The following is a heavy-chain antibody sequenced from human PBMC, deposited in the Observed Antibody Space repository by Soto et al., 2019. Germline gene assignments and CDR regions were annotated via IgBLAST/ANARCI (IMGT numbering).Heavy chain of an antibody. CDR1: GFTFSSYV. J-gene: IGHJ4*02. CDR2: VSGTGDNT. V-gene: IGHV3-23*01. Sequence: GGYLRLSCAASGFTFSSYVMNWVRQAPGKGLEWVSTVSGTGDNTYCADSVRGRFPISRDNSKNTLYLQMNSLRAEDTAVYYFAKDAIAVAGTPYFESWGQGTMVTVSS. D-gene: IGHD6-19*01. CDR3: AKDAIAVAGTPYFES.